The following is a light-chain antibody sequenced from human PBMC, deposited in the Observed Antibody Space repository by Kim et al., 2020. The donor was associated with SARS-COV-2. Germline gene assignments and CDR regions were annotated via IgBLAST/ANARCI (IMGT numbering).Light chain of an antibody. J-gene: IGKJ5*01. Sequence: ATVGARVTSTGRASQDIRKDLGWYKQKPGRAPKRLIYGASSLQSGVPSRFSGSGSGTEFTLTISSLQPEDFATYFCLQHNTYPIPFGQGTRLDIK. V-gene: IGKV1-17*01. CDR3: LQHNTYPIP. CDR2: GAS. CDR1: QDIRKD.